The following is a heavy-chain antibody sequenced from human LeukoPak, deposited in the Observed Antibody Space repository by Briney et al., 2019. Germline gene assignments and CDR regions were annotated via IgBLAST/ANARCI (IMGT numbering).Heavy chain of an antibody. D-gene: IGHD2-2*02. CDR2: IYYSGST. Sequence: PSETLSLTCTVSGGSIISSNYYWGWIRQPPGKGLEWIASIYYSGSTHYNPSLKSRVTISVDTSKNQFSLKLRSVTAADTAVYFCASGVRKVCSGTTCYNYGGDYWGQGTLVTVSS. J-gene: IGHJ4*02. V-gene: IGHV4-39*01. CDR3: ASGVRKVCSGTTCYNYGGDY. CDR1: GGSIISSNYY.